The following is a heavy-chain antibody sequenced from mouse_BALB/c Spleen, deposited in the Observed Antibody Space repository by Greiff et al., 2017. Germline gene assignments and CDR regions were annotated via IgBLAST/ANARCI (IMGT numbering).Heavy chain of an antibody. Sequence: EVQRVESGGGLVKPGGSLKLSCAASGFAFSSYDMSWVRQTPEKRLEWVAYISSGGGSTYYPDTVKGRFTISRDNAKNTLYLQMSSLKSEDTAMYYCARHRKSYYGNYYAMDYWGQGTSVTVSS. J-gene: IGHJ4*01. CDR2: ISSGGGST. CDR3: ARHRKSYYGNYYAMDY. D-gene: IGHD2-10*01. CDR1: GFAFSSYD. V-gene: IGHV5-12-1*01.